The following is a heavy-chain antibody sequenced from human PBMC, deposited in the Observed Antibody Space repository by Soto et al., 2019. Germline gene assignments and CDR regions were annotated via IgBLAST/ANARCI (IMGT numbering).Heavy chain of an antibody. Sequence: SETLSLTCTVSGGSISSSSYYWGWIRQPPGKGLEWIGSIYYSGSTYYNPSLKSRVTISVDTSKNQFSLKLSSVTAADTAVYYCARGLVTDYWGQGTLVTVSS. V-gene: IGHV4-39*01. CDR3: ARGLVTDY. J-gene: IGHJ4*02. CDR1: GGSISSSSYY. CDR2: IYYSGST. D-gene: IGHD6-19*01.